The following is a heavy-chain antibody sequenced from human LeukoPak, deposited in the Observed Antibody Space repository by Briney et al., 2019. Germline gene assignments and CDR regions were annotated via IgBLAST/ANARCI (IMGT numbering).Heavy chain of an antibody. Sequence: ASVTVSCKASGYTFTSYGISWVRQAPGQGLEWRGWISAYNGNTNYAQKLQGRVTMTTDTSTSTAYMELRSLRSDDTAVYYCAKGESPYYYDSSGYSDYFDYWGQGTLVTVSS. CDR2: ISAYNGNT. D-gene: IGHD3-22*01. CDR1: GYTFTSYG. V-gene: IGHV1-18*04. CDR3: AKGESPYYYDSSGYSDYFDY. J-gene: IGHJ4*02.